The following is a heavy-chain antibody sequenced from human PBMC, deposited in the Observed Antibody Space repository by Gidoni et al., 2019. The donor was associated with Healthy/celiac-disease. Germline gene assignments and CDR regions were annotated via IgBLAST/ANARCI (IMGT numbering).Heavy chain of an antibody. V-gene: IGHV4-34*01. J-gene: IGHJ4*02. CDR2: INHSGST. CDR3: ARGQSRRYYYDSSGFHY. D-gene: IGHD3-22*01. Sequence: QVQLQQWGAGLLKPSETLSLTCAVYGGSFSGYYWSWIRQPPGKGLEWIGEINHSGSTNYNPSLKSRVTISVDTSKNQFSPKLSSVTAADTAVYYCARGQSRRYYYDSSGFHYWGQGTLVTVSS. CDR1: GGSFSGYY.